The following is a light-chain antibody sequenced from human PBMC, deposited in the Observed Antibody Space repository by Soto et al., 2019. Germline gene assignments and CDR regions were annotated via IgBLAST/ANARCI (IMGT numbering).Light chain of an antibody. J-gene: IGLJ1*01. CDR1: SSDIGAYDY. V-gene: IGLV2-14*01. CDR3: CSFTSSNTHV. Sequence: QSALTQPASVSGSPGQSITISCTGTSSDIGAYDYVSWYQQHPGKAPKLMIFEVSDRPSGASIRFSGSKSGNTASLTISGLQTEDEADYYCCSFTSSNTHVFGTGTKLTVL. CDR2: EVS.